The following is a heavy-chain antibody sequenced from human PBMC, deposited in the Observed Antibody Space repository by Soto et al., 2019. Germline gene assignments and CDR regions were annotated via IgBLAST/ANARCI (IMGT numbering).Heavy chain of an antibody. CDR3: ARTYYYDSTGYYRTFDY. CDR2: AGPSGSST. D-gene: IGHD3-22*01. Sequence: GGPLRLSCSASGLTFGSYAMSWVRLAPGKGLEWVSVAGPSGSSTFYADSVRGRFTISRDNVENTLYLQMNSLRVADTALYFCARTYYYDSTGYYRTFDYWGQGTLVTVSS. J-gene: IGHJ4*02. CDR1: GLTFGSYA. V-gene: IGHV3-23*01.